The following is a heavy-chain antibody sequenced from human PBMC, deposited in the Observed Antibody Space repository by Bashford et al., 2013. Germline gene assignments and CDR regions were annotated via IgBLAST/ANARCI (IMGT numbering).Heavy chain of an antibody. CDR2: IIPIFGTA. CDR1: GGTFSSYA. J-gene: IGHJ5*02. Sequence: SVKVSCKASGGTFSSYAISWVRQAPGQGLEWMGGIIPIFGTANYAQKFQGRVTITADESTSTAYMELSSLRSEDTAVYYCARDGYCSGGSCLRANWFDPGAREPWSPSPQ. CDR3: ARDGYCSGGSCLRANWFDP. D-gene: IGHD2-15*01. V-gene: IGHV1-69*13.